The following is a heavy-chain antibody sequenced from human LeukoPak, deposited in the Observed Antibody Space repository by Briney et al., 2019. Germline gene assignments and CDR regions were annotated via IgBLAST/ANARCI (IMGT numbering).Heavy chain of an antibody. J-gene: IGHJ4*02. D-gene: IGHD1-26*01. Sequence: PGGSLRLSCAASGFTFSSYWMSWVRQAPGKGLEWVANIKQDGSEKYYVDSVKGRFTISRDNAKNSLYLQMNSLRAEDTAVYYCAKDHSGSHFDYWGQGTLVTVSS. CDR3: AKDHSGSHFDY. V-gene: IGHV3-7*01. CDR1: GFTFSSYW. CDR2: IKQDGSEK.